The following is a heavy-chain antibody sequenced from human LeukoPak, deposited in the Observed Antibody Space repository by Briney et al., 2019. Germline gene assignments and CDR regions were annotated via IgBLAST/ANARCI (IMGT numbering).Heavy chain of an antibody. CDR3: ASLGAAGYYFDY. CDR1: GGSFSGYY. CDR2: INHSGST. D-gene: IGHD6-13*01. V-gene: IGHV4-34*01. J-gene: IGHJ4*02. Sequence: SETLSLTCAVYGGSFSGYYWSWIRQPPGKGLEGIGEINHSGSTNYNPSLKSRVTISVDTSKNQFSLKLSSVTAADTAVYYCASLGAAGYYFDYWGQGTLVTVSS.